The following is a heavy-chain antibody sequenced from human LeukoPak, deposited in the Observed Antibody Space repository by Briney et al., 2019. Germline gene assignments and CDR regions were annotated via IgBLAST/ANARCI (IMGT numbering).Heavy chain of an antibody. CDR3: ARGGSSWQIDY. D-gene: IGHD6-13*01. V-gene: IGHV3-33*01. Sequence: GGSLRLSCAASGFTFSSYGMHWVCQASGKGLEWVAVIWYDGSNKYYADSVKGRFTVSRDNSKNTLYLQMNSLRAEDTAVYYCARGGSSWQIDYWGQGTLVTVSS. CDR2: IWYDGSNK. J-gene: IGHJ4*02. CDR1: GFTFSSYG.